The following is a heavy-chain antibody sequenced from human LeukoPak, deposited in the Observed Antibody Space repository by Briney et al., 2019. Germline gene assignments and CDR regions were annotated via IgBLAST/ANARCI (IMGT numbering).Heavy chain of an antibody. CDR2: MNPNSGDT. V-gene: IGHV1-8*01. Sequence: ASVKVSCKASGYTFTSYDINWVRQATGQGLEWMGWMNPNSGDTGYAQKFQGRVTMTRNTSISTAYMELSSLRSEDTAVYYCARLPRLLWGTASVDYWGQGTLVTVPS. CDR1: GYTFTSYD. J-gene: IGHJ4*02. CDR3: ARLPRLLWGTASVDY. D-gene: IGHD5-18*01.